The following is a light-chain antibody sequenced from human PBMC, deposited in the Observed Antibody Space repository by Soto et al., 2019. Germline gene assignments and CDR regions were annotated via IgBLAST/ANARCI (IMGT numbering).Light chain of an antibody. CDR2: DAS. J-gene: IGKJ4*01. CDR1: QHITNY. CDR3: QQYDNRPLT. V-gene: IGKV1-33*01. Sequence: DIQMTQSPSSLSASVGDRVTITCQASQHITNYLNWYQQKPGKAPKILIYDASTLEAGVPSRFSGSGSGTVFTFTISSLQTEDAATYYCQQYDNRPLTFGGGTKVEIK.